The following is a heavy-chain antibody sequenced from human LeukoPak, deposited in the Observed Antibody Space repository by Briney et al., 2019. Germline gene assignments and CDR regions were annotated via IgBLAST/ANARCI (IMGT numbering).Heavy chain of an antibody. V-gene: IGHV3-30*03. CDR2: ISYDGSNK. CDR1: GFTFSSYG. Sequence: GRSLRLSCAASGFTFSSYGMHWVRQAPGKGLEWVAVISYDGSNKYYADSVKGRFTISRDNSKNTLFLQMNSLRAEDTAVYYCARLGAAADLDSFYGMDVWGHGTTVTVSS. D-gene: IGHD6-13*01. J-gene: IGHJ6*02. CDR3: ARLGAAADLDSFYGMDV.